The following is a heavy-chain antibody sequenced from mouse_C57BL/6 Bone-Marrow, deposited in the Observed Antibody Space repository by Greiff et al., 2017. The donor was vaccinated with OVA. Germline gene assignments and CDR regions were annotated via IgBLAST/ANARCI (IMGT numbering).Heavy chain of an antibody. Sequence: VQLQQSGPGLVQPSQCLSITCTVSGFSLTSYGVHWVRQPPGKGLEWLGVIWSGGSTDYNAAFISRLSISKDNTTSQVFFKMNSLQADDTAICYCAINWDWYFDVWGTGTTVTVSS. V-gene: IGHV2-4*01. CDR2: IWSGGST. D-gene: IGHD4-1*02. CDR1: GFSLTSYG. J-gene: IGHJ1*03. CDR3: AINWDWYFDV.